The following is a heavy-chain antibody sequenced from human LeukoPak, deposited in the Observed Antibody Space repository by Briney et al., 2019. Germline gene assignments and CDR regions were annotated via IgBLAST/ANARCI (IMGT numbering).Heavy chain of an antibody. D-gene: IGHD3-22*01. CDR1: GFTFGDYA. CDR3: TRDLHYYDKRSGAFDI. V-gene: IGHV3-49*04. J-gene: IGHJ3*02. Sequence: PGGSLRLSCTASGFTFGDYAMSWVRQAPGKGLEWVGFISSKAYGGTTEYAASVKGRFTISRDDSKSIAYLQMNSLKTEDTAVYYCTRDLHYYDKRSGAFDIWGQGTMVTVSS. CDR2: ISSKAYGGTT.